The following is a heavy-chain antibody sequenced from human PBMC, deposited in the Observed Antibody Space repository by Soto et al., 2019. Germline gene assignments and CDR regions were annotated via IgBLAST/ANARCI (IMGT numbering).Heavy chain of an antibody. Sequence: ASVKVSCKASGYTFTSYGISWVRQAPGQGLEWMGWISAYNGNTNYAQKLQGRVTMTTDTSTGTAYMELRSLRSDDTAVYYCAGGAPRVTIFGVVRNYYGMDVWGQGTTVTVSS. V-gene: IGHV1-18*01. CDR1: GYTFTSYG. CDR2: ISAYNGNT. D-gene: IGHD3-3*01. J-gene: IGHJ6*02. CDR3: AGGAPRVTIFGVVRNYYGMDV.